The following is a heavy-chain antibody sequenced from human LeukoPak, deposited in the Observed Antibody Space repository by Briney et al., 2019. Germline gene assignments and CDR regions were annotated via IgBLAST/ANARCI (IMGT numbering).Heavy chain of an antibody. V-gene: IGHV3-11*04. J-gene: IGHJ6*03. Sequence: KPGGSLRLSCAASGFTFSDYYLNWIRQAPGKGLEWVSYISPSGTTIYYADSVKGRFTNSRDNAKNSLSLEMNSLRAEDTAVYYCAREGQGLQLGMDVWGKGTTVIVSS. CDR2: ISPSGTTI. CDR1: GFTFSDYY. D-gene: IGHD5-24*01. CDR3: AREGQGLQLGMDV.